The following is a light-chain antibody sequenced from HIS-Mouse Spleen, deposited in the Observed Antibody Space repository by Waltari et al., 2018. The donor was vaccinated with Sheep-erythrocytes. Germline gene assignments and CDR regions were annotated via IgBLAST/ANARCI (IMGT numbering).Light chain of an antibody. CDR2: QDS. J-gene: IGLJ2*01. Sequence: SYELTQPPSVSVSPGQTASNTSSGKKLGDKYACWYQQKPGQSPVLVIYQDSKRPSGIPERFSGSNSGNTATLTISGTQAMDEADYYCQAWDSSTVVFGGGTKLTVL. CDR1: KLGDKY. CDR3: QAWDSSTVV. V-gene: IGLV3-1*01.